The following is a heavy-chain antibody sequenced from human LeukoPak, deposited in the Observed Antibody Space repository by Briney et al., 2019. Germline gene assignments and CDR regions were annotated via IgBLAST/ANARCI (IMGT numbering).Heavy chain of an antibody. J-gene: IGHJ4*02. CDR1: GFTFSSYA. D-gene: IGHD3-16*02. CDR2: INHSGST. Sequence: GSLRLSCAASGFTFSSYAMSWVRQAPGKGLEWIGEINHSGSTNYNPSLESRVTISVDTSKNQFSLKLSSVTAADTAVYYCARGDSYDYVWGSYRYGYFDYWGQGTLVTVSS. V-gene: IGHV4-34*01. CDR3: ARGDSYDYVWGSYRYGYFDY.